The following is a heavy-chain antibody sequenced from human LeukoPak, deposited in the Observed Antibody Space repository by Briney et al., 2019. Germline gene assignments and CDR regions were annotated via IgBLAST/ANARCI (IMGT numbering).Heavy chain of an antibody. V-gene: IGHV3-74*01. CDR2: INSAGSST. CDR1: GFTFSTYW. D-gene: IGHD3-22*01. Sequence: GGSLRLSCAASGFTFSTYWMHWVREAPGKGLVWVSRINSAGSSTSYADSVKGRFTISRANAKNTLDLQINSLGADDTAVYYFARVYSYDGSPFDYWGQGTLVTVSS. J-gene: IGHJ4*02. CDR3: ARVYSYDGSPFDY.